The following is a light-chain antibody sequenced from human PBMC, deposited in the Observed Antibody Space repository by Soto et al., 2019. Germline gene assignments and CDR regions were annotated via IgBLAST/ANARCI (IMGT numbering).Light chain of an antibody. CDR1: NIGRKS. CDR3: QVWDSSRDVV. J-gene: IGLJ2*01. V-gene: IGLV3-21*02. CDR2: DDS. Sequence: SYELTQPPSVSVAPGQTARITCGGNNIGRKSVHWYQQKPGQAPVLVVYDDSDRPSGIPERFSGSNSGNTATLTISRVDAGDEADYYCQVWDSSRDVVFGGGTKVTVL.